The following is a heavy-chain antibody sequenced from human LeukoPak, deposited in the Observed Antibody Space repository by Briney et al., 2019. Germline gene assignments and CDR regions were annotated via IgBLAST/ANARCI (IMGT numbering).Heavy chain of an antibody. J-gene: IGHJ4*02. Sequence: PGGSLRLSCAASGFTFSNYSMNWVRQAPGKGLEWASYISSSSSTIYYADSVKGRFTISRDNAKNSLYLQMNSLRAEDTAVYYCARDLRITFGGVIVIDWGQGTLVTVSS. CDR3: ARDLRITFGGVIVID. CDR2: ISSSSSTI. D-gene: IGHD3-16*02. CDR1: GFTFSNYS. V-gene: IGHV3-48*01.